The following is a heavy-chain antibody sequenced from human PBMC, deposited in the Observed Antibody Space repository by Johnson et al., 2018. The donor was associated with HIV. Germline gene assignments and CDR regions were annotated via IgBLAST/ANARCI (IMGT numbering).Heavy chain of an antibody. Sequence: QVQLVESGGGVVQPGRSLRLSCAASGFIFSNCAMHWVRQAPGKGLEWVSLISYDGSNKYYADSVKGRFTISRDNSKNTLYLQMNSLRAEDTAVYYCASWHGDYANAFDIWGQGTMVTVSS. CDR1: GFIFSNCA. D-gene: IGHD4-17*01. CDR2: ISYDGSNK. V-gene: IGHV3-30*04. J-gene: IGHJ3*02. CDR3: ASWHGDYANAFDI.